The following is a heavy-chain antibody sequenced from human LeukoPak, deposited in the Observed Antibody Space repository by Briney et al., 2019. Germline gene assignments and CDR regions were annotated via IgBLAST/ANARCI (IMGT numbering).Heavy chain of an antibody. CDR2: IKGDGSHT. Sequence: GGSLRLSCAASGFTFSNYWMHWVRHAPGKGLEWVSRIKGDGSHTIYAASVKGRSTISRDNAKNTVYLQMNSLRAEDTAVYYCTRDGDAYNFDYWGQGTLVTVSS. CDR1: GFTFSNYW. D-gene: IGHD5-24*01. CDR3: TRDGDAYNFDY. V-gene: IGHV3-74*01. J-gene: IGHJ4*02.